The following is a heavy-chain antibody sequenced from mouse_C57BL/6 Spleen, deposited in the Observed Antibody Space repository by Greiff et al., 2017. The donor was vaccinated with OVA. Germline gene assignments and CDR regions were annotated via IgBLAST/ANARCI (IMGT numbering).Heavy chain of an antibody. CDR2: IYPGSGST. CDR3: ARGLRPRAMDY. J-gene: IGHJ4*01. Sequence: QQRPGQGLEWIGDIYPGSGSTNYNEKFKSKATLTVDTSSSTAYMQLSSLTSEDSAVYYCARGLRPRAMDYWGQGTSGTVSS. V-gene: IGHV1-55*01. D-gene: IGHD1-2*01.